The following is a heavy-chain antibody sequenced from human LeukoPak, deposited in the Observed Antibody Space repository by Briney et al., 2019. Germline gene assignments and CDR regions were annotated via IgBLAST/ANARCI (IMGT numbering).Heavy chain of an antibody. D-gene: IGHD4-17*01. V-gene: IGHV3-30*02. CDR3: AKDPSDYGDYGGFDY. CDR2: IRYDGSNK. J-gene: IGHJ4*02. Sequence: GGSLRLSCAASGFTFSSYGMHWVRQAPGKGLEWVAFIRYDGSNKYYADSVRGRFTISRDNSKSTLYLQMNSLRAEDTAVYYCAKDPSDYGDYGGFDYWGQGTLVTVSS. CDR1: GFTFSSYG.